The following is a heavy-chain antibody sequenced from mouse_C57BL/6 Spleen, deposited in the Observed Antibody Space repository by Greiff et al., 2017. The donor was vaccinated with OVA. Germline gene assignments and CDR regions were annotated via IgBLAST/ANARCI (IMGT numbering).Heavy chain of an antibody. J-gene: IGHJ2*01. Sequence: EVMLVESEGGLVQPGSSMKLSCTASGFTFSDYYMAWVRQVPEKGLEWVANINYDGSSTYYLDSLKSRFIISRDNAKNILYLQMSSLKSEDTATYYCARSHYYGSSYALDYWGQGTTLTVSS. CDR2: INYDGSST. V-gene: IGHV5-16*01. CDR1: GFTFSDYY. CDR3: ARSHYYGSSYALDY. D-gene: IGHD1-1*01.